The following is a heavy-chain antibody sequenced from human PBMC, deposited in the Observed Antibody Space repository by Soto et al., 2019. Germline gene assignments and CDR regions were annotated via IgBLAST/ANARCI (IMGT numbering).Heavy chain of an antibody. Sequence: EVQLVESGGGLVQPGGSLRLSCAASGFTFSSYWMSWVRQAPGKGLEWVANIKQDGSEKYYVDSVKGRFTISRDNAKNSLYLQRNSLRAEDTAVYYCARTPYSGFVFFDYWGQGTLVTVSS. CDR1: GFTFSSYW. CDR2: IKQDGSEK. J-gene: IGHJ4*02. V-gene: IGHV3-7*05. CDR3: ARTPYSGFVFFDY. D-gene: IGHD5-12*01.